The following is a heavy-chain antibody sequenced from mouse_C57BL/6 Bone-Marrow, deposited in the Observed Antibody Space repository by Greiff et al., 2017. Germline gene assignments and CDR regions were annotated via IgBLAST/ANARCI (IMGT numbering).Heavy chain of an antibody. D-gene: IGHD2-4*01. J-gene: IGHJ4*01. CDR2: IHPNSGST. V-gene: IGHV1-64*01. Sequence: QVQLQQPGAELVKPGASVKLSCKASGYTFTSYWMHWVKQRPGQGLEWIGMIHPNSGSTNYNEKFKSKATLTVDKSSSTAYMQLSSLTSEDSAVXYCARWDDYDDYAMDYWGQGTSGTVSS. CDR3: ARWDDYDDYAMDY. CDR1: GYTFTSYW.